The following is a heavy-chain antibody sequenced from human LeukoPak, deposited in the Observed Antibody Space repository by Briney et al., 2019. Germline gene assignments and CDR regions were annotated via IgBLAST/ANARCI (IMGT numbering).Heavy chain of an antibody. V-gene: IGHV3-30*18. Sequence: PSETLSLTCTVSGDSISRSSWWSWVRQAPGKGLEWVAVISYDGGNISYTDSVKGRFTISRDNSKNTLYLQMNSLRAEDTAVYYCAKRGYCRGGTCFSHDAFDIWGQGTMVTVSS. J-gene: IGHJ3*02. CDR3: AKRGYCRGGTCFSHDAFDI. D-gene: IGHD2-15*01. CDR1: GDSISRSS. CDR2: ISYDGGNI.